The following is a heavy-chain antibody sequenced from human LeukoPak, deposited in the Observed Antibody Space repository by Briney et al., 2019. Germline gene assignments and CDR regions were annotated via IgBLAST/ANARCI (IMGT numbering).Heavy chain of an antibody. D-gene: IGHD3-3*01. CDR3: ARVPLITIFGVVIRPFDY. J-gene: IGHJ4*02. CDR1: GFTFSSYA. Sequence: GGSLRLSCAASGFTFSSYAMSWVRQAPGKGLEWVSAISGSGGSTYYADSVKDRFTISRDNAKNTLYLQMNSLRAEDTAVYYCARVPLITIFGVVIRPFDYWGQGTLVTVSS. V-gene: IGHV3-23*01. CDR2: ISGSGGST.